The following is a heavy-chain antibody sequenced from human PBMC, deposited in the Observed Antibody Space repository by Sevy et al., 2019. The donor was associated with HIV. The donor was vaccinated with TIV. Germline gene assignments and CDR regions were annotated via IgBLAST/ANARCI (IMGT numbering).Heavy chain of an antibody. CDR3: ARAIAAAAGF. D-gene: IGHD6-13*01. CDR1: GFSFHAYW. Sequence: GGSLRLSCAGSGFSFHAYWMHWVRQAPGKGLEWLANINQDGSTNYNADSVKGRFTISRDNAKNLVYLQMNSLRPEDTGLYYCARAIAAAAGFWGQGTLVTVSS. J-gene: IGHJ4*02. V-gene: IGHV3-7*01. CDR2: INQDGSTN.